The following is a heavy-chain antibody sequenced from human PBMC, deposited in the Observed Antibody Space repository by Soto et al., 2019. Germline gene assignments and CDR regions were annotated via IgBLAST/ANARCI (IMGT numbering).Heavy chain of an antibody. D-gene: IGHD3-22*01. Sequence: ASVKVSCKVSGYTLTELSMHWVRQAPGKGLEWMGGFDPEDGETIYAQKFQGRVTMTEDTSTDAAYMELSSLRSEDTAVYYCATDGYYDSSGYPPDYWGQGTLVTVSS. CDR2: FDPEDGET. J-gene: IGHJ4*02. V-gene: IGHV1-24*01. CDR3: ATDGYYDSSGYPPDY. CDR1: GYTLTELS.